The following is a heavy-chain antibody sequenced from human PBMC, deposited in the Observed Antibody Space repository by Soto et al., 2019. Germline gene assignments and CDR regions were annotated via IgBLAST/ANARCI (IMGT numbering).Heavy chain of an antibody. CDR3: ATLPPRIVVSLLPIPT. D-gene: IGHD2-21*01. J-gene: IGHJ5*02. CDR1: GDSMSRGDYY. V-gene: IGHV4-30-2*01. CDR2: IYHSGST. Sequence: PSETLSLTCTVSGDSMSRGDYYWSWIRQPPGKGLEWIGYIYHSGSTYYNPSLKSRVTISVDRSDNQFSLRLRSVTAADTAVYYCATLPPRIVVSLLPIPTWGQGILVTVSS.